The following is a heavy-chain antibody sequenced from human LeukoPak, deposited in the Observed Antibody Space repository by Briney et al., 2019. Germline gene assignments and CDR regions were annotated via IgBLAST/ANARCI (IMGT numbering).Heavy chain of an antibody. CDR3: ARVGEHYGMDV. CDR1: GFTFSSYS. CDR2: ISSSSSYI. D-gene: IGHD3-10*01. Sequence: GGSLRLSCAASGFTFSSYSMNWVRQAPGEGLEWVSSISSSSSYIYYADSVKGRFTISRDNAKNSLYLQMNSLRAEDTAVYYRARVGEHYGMDVWGQGTTVTVSS. V-gene: IGHV3-21*01. J-gene: IGHJ6*02.